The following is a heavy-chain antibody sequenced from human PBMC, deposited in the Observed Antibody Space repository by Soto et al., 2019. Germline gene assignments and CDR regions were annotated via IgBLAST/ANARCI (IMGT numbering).Heavy chain of an antibody. D-gene: IGHD1-1*01. Sequence: QVPLVQSGADVKKPGASVKVSCEASGDTFTGYYVHWVRQAPGQGLEWMGWISPHAGGAKYAQNCQVRVTLTTDMSHSTAYMDMTRLRSDDTAVYFCARGDSVGNPSMSWGQGTLVTASS. CDR2: ISPHAGGA. V-gene: IGHV1-2*02. CDR3: ARGDSVGNPSMS. J-gene: IGHJ4*02. CDR1: GDTFTGYY.